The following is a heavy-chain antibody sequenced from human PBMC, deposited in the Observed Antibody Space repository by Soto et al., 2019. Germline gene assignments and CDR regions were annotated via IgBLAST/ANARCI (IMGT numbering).Heavy chain of an antibody. CDR2: ISYDGSNK. J-gene: IGHJ4*02. D-gene: IGHD4-17*01. Sequence: PGGSLRLSCAASGFTFSSYAMHWVRQAPGKGLEWVAVISYDGSNKYYADSVKGRFTISRDNSKNTLYLQMNSLRAEDTAVYYCARGVYGDHFDYWGQGTLVTVSS. CDR1: GFTFSSYA. CDR3: ARGVYGDHFDY. V-gene: IGHV3-30-3*01.